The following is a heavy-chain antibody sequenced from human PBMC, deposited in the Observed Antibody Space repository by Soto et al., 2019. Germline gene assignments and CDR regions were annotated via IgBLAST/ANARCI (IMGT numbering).Heavy chain of an antibody. CDR3: AKVRYRRPMVYYYGMDV. D-gene: IGHD1-26*01. J-gene: IGHJ6*02. CDR2: IIPIFGTA. V-gene: IGHV1-69*01. Sequence: QAQLEQSGGEVKKPGSSVKVSCKASRVAFSKFIVTWVRQAPGIGLEWVGGIIPIFGTANYAQKFQGRVTITADESTSTSYMEVNNLRSEDTAVYYCAKVRYRRPMVYYYGMDVWGQGTTVTVSS. CDR1: RVAFSKFI.